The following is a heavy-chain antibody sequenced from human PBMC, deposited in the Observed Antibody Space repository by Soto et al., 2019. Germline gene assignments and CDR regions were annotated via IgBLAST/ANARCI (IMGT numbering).Heavy chain of an antibody. CDR1: GFTLSSYA. V-gene: IGHV3-30-3*01. Sequence: GGSLRLSCAASGFTLSSYAMYWVRQAPGKGLEWVAVISYDGSNKYYADSVKGRFTISRDNSRNTLYLQMNSLRAEDTAVFYCARADTIFGVRRGMDVWGQGTTVTVSS. CDR2: ISYDGSNK. CDR3: ARADTIFGVRRGMDV. J-gene: IGHJ6*02. D-gene: IGHD3-3*01.